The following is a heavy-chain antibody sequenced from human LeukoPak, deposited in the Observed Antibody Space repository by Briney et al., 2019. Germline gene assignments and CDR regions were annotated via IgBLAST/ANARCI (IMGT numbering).Heavy chain of an antibody. Sequence: VASVKVSCKASGYTFTSYGISWVRQAPGRGLEWMGWISAYNGNTNYAQKLQGRVTMTTDTSTSTAYMELRSLRSDDTAVYYCARAPTRSVWFGELPYYFDYWGQGTLVTVSS. CDR2: ISAYNGNT. CDR3: ARAPTRSVWFGELPYYFDY. CDR1: GYTFTSYG. J-gene: IGHJ4*02. V-gene: IGHV1-18*01. D-gene: IGHD3-10*01.